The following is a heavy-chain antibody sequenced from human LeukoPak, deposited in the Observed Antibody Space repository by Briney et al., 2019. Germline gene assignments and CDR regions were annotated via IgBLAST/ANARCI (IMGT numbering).Heavy chain of an antibody. CDR3: ASEYNGSSGGVRLDY. V-gene: IGHV4-39*01. Sequence: PSETLSLTCTVSGGSISSGSYYWGWIRQPPGQGLEWVGRIYYSGSTYYNPSLRSRATISVDTSKNLFSLKVSSVTAADTAVYYCASEYNGSSGGVRLDYWGQGTLVTVSS. CDR1: GGSISSGSYY. J-gene: IGHJ4*02. CDR2: IYYSGST. D-gene: IGHD6-6*01.